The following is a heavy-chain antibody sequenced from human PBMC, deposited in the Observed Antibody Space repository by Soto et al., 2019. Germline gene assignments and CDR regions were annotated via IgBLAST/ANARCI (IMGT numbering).Heavy chain of an antibody. CDR1: GYTFTSYY. CDR2: INPSGGGT. V-gene: IGHV1-46*01. D-gene: IGHD3-3*01. Sequence: ASVKVSCKASGYTFTSYYMHWVRQAPGQGLEWMGIINPSGGGTSYAQKFQGRVTMTRDTSTSTVYMELSSLRSEDTAVYYCARDXIWGLRFLEWLPYGMDVWGQGTTVTVSS. CDR3: ARDXIWGLRFLEWLPYGMDV. J-gene: IGHJ6*02.